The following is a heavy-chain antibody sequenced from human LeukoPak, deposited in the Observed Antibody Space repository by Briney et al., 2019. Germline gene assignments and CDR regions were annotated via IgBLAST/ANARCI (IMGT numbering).Heavy chain of an antibody. CDR1: GYTFTSYD. J-gene: IGHJ5*02. CDR3: ARDFRESSYYDFWSGYSGFDP. D-gene: IGHD3-3*01. CDR2: MNPNSGNT. Sequence: ASVKVSCKASGYTFTSYDINWVRQATGQGLEWMGWMNPNSGNTGYAQKFQGRVTMTRNTSISTAYMELSSLRSEDTAVYYCARDFRESSYYDFWSGYSGFDPWGQGTLVTVSS. V-gene: IGHV1-8*01.